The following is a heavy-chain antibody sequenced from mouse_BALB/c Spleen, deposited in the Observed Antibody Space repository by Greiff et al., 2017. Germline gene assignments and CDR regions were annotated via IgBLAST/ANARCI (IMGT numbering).Heavy chain of an antibody. Sequence: EVQLVESGGGLVQPKGSLKLSCAASGFTFNTYAMNWVRQAPGKGLEWVARIRSKSNNYATYYADSVKDRFTISRDDSQSMLYLQMNNLKTEDTAMYYCVVTYYYAMDYWGQGTSVTVSS. V-gene: IGHV10-1*02. CDR3: VVTYYYAMDY. CDR1: GFTFNTYA. CDR2: IRSKSNNYAT. D-gene: IGHD2-1*01. J-gene: IGHJ4*01.